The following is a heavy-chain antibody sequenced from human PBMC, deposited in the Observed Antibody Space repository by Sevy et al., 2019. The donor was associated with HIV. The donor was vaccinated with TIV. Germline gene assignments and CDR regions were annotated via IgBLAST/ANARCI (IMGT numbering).Heavy chain of an antibody. CDR1: GYTFTSYG. V-gene: IGHV1-18*01. Sequence: ASVKVSCKASGYTFTSYGISWVRQAPGQGLEWMGWISAYNGNTNYAQKLQGRVTMTTDTSTSTAYMELRSLRSDDTAVYYCARVADIFGVVIMDYWGQRTLVTVSS. CDR3: ARVADIFGVVIMDY. CDR2: ISAYNGNT. D-gene: IGHD3-3*01. J-gene: IGHJ4*02.